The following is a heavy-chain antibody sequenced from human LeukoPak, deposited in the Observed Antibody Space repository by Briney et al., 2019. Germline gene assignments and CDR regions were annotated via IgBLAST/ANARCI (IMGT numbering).Heavy chain of an antibody. J-gene: IGHJ2*01. CDR3: ARVGYCSSTSCYVGWYFDL. D-gene: IGHD2-2*01. CDR2: IYSGGST. V-gene: IGHV3-53*01. CDR1: GFTVSSNY. Sequence: GGSLRLSCAASGFTVSSNYMSWVRQAPGKGLEWVSVIYSGGSTYYADSVKGRFTISRDNSKNTLYLQMNSLRAEDTAVYYCARVGYCSSTSCYVGWYFDLWGRGTLVTVSS.